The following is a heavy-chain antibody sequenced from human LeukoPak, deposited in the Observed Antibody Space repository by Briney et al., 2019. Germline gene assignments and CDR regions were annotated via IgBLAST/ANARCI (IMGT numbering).Heavy chain of an antibody. Sequence: SETLSLTCTVSAGSVTNGDYYWSWLRQPPGKALEWIGYVYYTGSTSYNPSLEGRVTISVDTSKNQFSVKLNSVTAADTAVYYCARLTPLRFLDRDYYYGMDVWGQGTTVTVSS. V-gene: IGHV4-61*08. D-gene: IGHD3-3*01. CDR3: ARLTPLRFLDRDYYYGMDV. CDR1: AGSVTNGDYY. J-gene: IGHJ6*02. CDR2: VYYTGST.